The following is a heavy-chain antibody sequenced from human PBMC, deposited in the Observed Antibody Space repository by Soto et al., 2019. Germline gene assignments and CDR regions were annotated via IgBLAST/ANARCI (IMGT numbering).Heavy chain of an antibody. CDR3: ARDMFGWLRLFDY. V-gene: IGHV1-8*01. CDR2: MNPNSGNT. CDR1: GYTFTSYD. D-gene: IGHD5-12*01. J-gene: IGHJ4*02. Sequence: ASVKVSCKASGYTFTSYDINWVRQATGQGLEWMGWMNPNSGNTGYAQSFQGRFTISRDNAKNSLYLQMNSLRAEDTAVYYCARDMFGWLRLFDYWGQGTLVTVSS.